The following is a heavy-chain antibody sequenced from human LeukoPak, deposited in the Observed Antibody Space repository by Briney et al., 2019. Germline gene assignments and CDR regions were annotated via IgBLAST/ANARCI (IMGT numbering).Heavy chain of an antibody. D-gene: IGHD3-9*01. CDR1: GFTFSSYG. Sequence: PGGSLRLSCEASGFTFSSYGMHWVRQAPGKGLEWVAVISYDGSNKYYADSVKGRFTISRDNSKNTLYLQMNSLRAEDTAVYYCAKAHRVLRYFDWFVDGMDVWGQGTTVTVSS. CDR3: AKAHRVLRYFDWFVDGMDV. J-gene: IGHJ6*02. CDR2: ISYDGSNK. V-gene: IGHV3-30*18.